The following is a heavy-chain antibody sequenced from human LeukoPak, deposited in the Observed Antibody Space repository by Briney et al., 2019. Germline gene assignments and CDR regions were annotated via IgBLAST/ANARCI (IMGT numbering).Heavy chain of an antibody. D-gene: IGHD2-21*02. Sequence: PSETLSLTCTVSGGSVSSYYWSWIRQPPGKGLEWSGYIYYSGSTNYNPSLKSRVTISVDTSKNQFSLKLSSVTAADTAVYYCARELCGGDCSSPDDAFDIWGQGTMVTVSS. V-gene: IGHV4-59*02. J-gene: IGHJ3*02. CDR1: GGSVSSYY. CDR2: IYYSGST. CDR3: ARELCGGDCSSPDDAFDI.